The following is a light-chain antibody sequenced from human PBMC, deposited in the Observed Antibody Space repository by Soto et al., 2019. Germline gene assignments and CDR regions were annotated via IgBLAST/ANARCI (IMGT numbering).Light chain of an antibody. Sequence: IQLTQSPSSLSASVGDRVTITRRASQGISSYLAWYQQKPGQAPKLLIYAASTLQSGVPSRFSGSGSGTDFTPTISSLQPDDIATYYCQQYDNYWTFGQGTKVDIK. V-gene: IGKV1-9*01. CDR3: QQYDNYWT. CDR2: AAS. J-gene: IGKJ1*01. CDR1: QGISSY.